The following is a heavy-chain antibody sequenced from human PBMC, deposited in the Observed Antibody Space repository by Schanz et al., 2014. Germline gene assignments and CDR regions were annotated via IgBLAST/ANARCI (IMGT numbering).Heavy chain of an antibody. D-gene: IGHD2-21*01. Sequence: QVQLAESGGGVVQPGRSLRLSCAASGFTFSSYAMHWVRQAPGKGLEWVAVISYDGRNKYYADSVKGRFTISRDNSKNTLYLQMNSLRAEDTAVYYCARDLEGYDGGGGGFDPWGQGTLVAVSS. J-gene: IGHJ5*02. V-gene: IGHV3-30-3*01. CDR2: ISYDGRNK. CDR1: GFTFSSYA. CDR3: ARDLEGYDGGGGGFDP.